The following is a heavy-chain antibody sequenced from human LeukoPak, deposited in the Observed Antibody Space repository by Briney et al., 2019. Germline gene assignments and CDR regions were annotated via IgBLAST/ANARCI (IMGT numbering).Heavy chain of an antibody. J-gene: IGHJ5*02. Sequence: KPSETLSLTCTVSGGSISSYYWSWIRQPPGKGLEWIGYIYYSGSTNYNPSLKSRVTISVDTSKNQFSLKLSSVTAADTAVYYCARQGCSGGSCYFEGWFDPWGQGTLVTVSS. CDR2: IYYSGST. D-gene: IGHD2-15*01. CDR3: ARQGCSGGSCYFEGWFDP. CDR1: GGSISSYY. V-gene: IGHV4-59*08.